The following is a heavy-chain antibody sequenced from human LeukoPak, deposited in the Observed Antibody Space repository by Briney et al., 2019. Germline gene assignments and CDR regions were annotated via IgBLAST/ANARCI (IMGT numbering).Heavy chain of an antibody. Sequence: SETLSLTCAVYGGSFSGYYWSWIRQPPGKGLEWIGEINHSGSTNYNPSLKSRVTISVDTSKNQFSLKLSSVTAADTAVYYCASRTIEMATIKWSRGLINDYWGQGTLVTVSS. CDR3: ASRTIEMATIKWSRGLINDY. CDR2: INHSGST. CDR1: GGSFSGYY. J-gene: IGHJ4*02. D-gene: IGHD5-24*01. V-gene: IGHV4-34*01.